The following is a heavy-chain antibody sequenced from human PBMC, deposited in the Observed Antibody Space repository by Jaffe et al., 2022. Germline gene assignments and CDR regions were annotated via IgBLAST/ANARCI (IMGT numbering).Heavy chain of an antibody. CDR1: GFTFSSYW. J-gene: IGHJ3*02. CDR2: IKQDGSEK. D-gene: IGHD2-2*01. CDR3: ARDPSYQLVGDAFDI. Sequence: EVQLVESGGGLVQPGGSLRLSCAASGFTFSSYWMSWVRQAPGKGLEWVANIKQDGSEKYYVDSVKGRFTISRDNAKNSLYLQMNSLRAEDTAVYYCARDPSYQLVGDAFDIWGQGTMVTVSS. V-gene: IGHV3-7*01.